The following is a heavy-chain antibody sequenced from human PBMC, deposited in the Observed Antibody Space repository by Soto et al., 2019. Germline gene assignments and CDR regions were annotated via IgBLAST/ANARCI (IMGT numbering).Heavy chain of an antibody. CDR2: IWYDGSNK. CDR1: GFTFSSYG. D-gene: IGHD3-9*01. Sequence: QVQLVESGGGVVQPGRSLRLSCAASGFTFSSYGMHWVRQAPGKGLEWVAVIWYDGSNKYYADSVKGRFTISRDNSKNQLYLQMNRLRAEDTAVYYCARRDYDILTGYYMFDAFDIWGQGTMVTVSS. J-gene: IGHJ3*02. V-gene: IGHV3-33*01. CDR3: ARRDYDILTGYYMFDAFDI.